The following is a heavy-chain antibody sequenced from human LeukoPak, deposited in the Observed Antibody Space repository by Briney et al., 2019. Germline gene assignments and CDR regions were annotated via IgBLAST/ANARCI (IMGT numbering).Heavy chain of an antibody. J-gene: IGHJ4*02. CDR1: GGSISSSSYY. V-gene: IGHV4-39*01. D-gene: IGHD1-26*01. CDR3: ARYIGGSGTYYFDH. Sequence: SETLSLTCTVSGGSISSSSYYWGWIRQPPGKGLEWIGSMYYSGAAYFNPSLKSRVTLSVDTSKNQFSLKLISVTAADTAVYYCARYIGGSGTYYFDHWGQGTLVTVSS. CDR2: MYYSGAA.